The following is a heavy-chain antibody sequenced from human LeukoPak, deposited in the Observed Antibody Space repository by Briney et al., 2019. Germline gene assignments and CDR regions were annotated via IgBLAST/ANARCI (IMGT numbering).Heavy chain of an antibody. J-gene: IGHJ4*02. D-gene: IGHD1-26*01. CDR1: DGSISNYY. Sequence: PSETLSLTCTVSDGSISNYYWSWVRQPPGKGLEWIGYIYYSGSTNYNPSLRSRVTISVDTSESQFSLNLRFVTAADTAVYYCARHRYSGSFSFDYWGQGTLVTVSS. V-gene: IGHV4-59*08. CDR3: ARHRYSGSFSFDY. CDR2: IYYSGST.